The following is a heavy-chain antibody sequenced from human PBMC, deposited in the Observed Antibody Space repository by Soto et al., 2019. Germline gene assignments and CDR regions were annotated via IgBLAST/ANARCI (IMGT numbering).Heavy chain of an antibody. V-gene: IGHV3-53*01. CDR3: ARDRYRSDCSSTSCHNYYYYYGMDV. CDR2: IYSGGST. J-gene: IGHJ6*02. Sequence: GGSLRLSCAASGFTVSSNYMSWVRQAPGKGLEWVSVIYSGGSTYYADSVKGRFTISRDNSKNTLYLQMNSLRAEDTAGYYCARDRYRSDCSSTSCHNYYYYYGMDVWGQGTTVTVSS. D-gene: IGHD2-2*02. CDR1: GFTVSSNY.